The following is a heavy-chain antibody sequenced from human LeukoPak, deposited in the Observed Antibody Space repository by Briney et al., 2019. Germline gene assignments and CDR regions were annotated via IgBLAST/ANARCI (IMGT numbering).Heavy chain of an antibody. Sequence: SETLSLTCAVYGGSFSGYYWSWIRQPPGKGLEWIGEINHSGSTNYNPSLKSRVTISVDTSKNQFSLKLSSVTAADTAVHHCARVNYDFWSGYIPRYNWSDPWGQGTLVTVSS. CDR3: ARVNYDFWSGYIPRYNWSDP. CDR1: GGSFSGYY. CDR2: INHSGST. J-gene: IGHJ5*02. D-gene: IGHD3-3*01. V-gene: IGHV4-34*01.